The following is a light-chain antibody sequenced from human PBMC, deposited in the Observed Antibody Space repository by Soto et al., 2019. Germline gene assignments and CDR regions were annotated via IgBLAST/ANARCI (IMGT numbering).Light chain of an antibody. J-gene: IGKJ5*01. CDR3: QQYNSWPPIT. CDR2: DAS. Sequence: EILMTQSPATLSLSPGERATLSCRASESVSRNLAWYQQKPGQASRLLIYDASTRATGIPDRFSGGGSGTEFTLTISSLQSEDFVVYYCQQYNSWPPITFGQGTRLE. CDR1: ESVSRN. V-gene: IGKV3-15*01.